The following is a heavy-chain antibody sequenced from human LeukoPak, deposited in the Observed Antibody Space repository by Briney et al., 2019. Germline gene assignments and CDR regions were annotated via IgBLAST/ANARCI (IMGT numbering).Heavy chain of an antibody. D-gene: IGHD2-21*02. J-gene: IGHJ4*02. CDR3: ARKRGVTGDYFGY. CDR2: ISGSSDVT. Sequence: PGGSLRLSCTASGFTFRSYVFSWVRQAPGKGLEWVSTISGSSDVTYYADSVKGRFTISRDNSKNTLSLQMNSLRAEDTALYYCARKRGVTGDYFGYWGQGTLVTVSS. CDR1: GFTFRSYV. V-gene: IGHV3-23*01.